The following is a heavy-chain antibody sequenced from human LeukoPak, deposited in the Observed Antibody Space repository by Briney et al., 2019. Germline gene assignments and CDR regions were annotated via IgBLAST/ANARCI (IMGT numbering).Heavy chain of an antibody. V-gene: IGHV1-69*13. CDR3: ASPSSWYAYYFDY. D-gene: IGHD6-13*01. CDR1: GGTFSSYA. Sequence: SVTVSFKASGGTFSSYAISWVRQAPGQGLEWMGGIIPIFGTANYAQKFQGRVTITADESTSTAYMELSSLRSEDTAVYYCASPSSWYAYYFDYWGQGTLVTVSS. CDR2: IIPIFGTA. J-gene: IGHJ4*02.